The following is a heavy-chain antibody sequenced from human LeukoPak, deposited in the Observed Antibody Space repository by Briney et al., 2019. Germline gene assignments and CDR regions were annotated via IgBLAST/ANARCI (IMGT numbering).Heavy chain of an antibody. Sequence: SETLSLTCTVSGGSINSSSYYWGWIRQPPGKGLEWIGSIYYSGSTYYNPSLKSRVTISVDTSKNQFSLKLSSVTAADTAVYYCARATWIQLWTPTTELFDYWGQGTLVTVSS. CDR2: IYYSGST. CDR3: ARATWIQLWTPTTELFDY. V-gene: IGHV4-39*07. J-gene: IGHJ4*02. CDR1: GGSINSSSYY. D-gene: IGHD5-18*01.